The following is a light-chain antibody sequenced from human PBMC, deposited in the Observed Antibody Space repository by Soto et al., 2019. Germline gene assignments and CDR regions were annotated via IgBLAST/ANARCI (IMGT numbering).Light chain of an antibody. Sequence: EIVMTQSPVTLSVSPGERATLSCRASQSVSSNLAWYQQKPGQAPRLLIYGASTRATGIPARFSGGGSGTEFTLMISSLHSEDVAVYYCQQYKNWPLTVGGGTKGDIK. CDR2: GAS. CDR1: QSVSSN. J-gene: IGKJ4*01. CDR3: QQYKNWPLT. V-gene: IGKV3D-15*01.